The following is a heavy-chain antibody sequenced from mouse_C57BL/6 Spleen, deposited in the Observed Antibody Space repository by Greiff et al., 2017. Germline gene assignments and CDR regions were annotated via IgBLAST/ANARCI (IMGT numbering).Heavy chain of an antibody. D-gene: IGHD1-1*01. Sequence: QVHVKQSGAELVRPGTSVKVSCKASGYAFTNYLIAWVKQRPGQGLEWIGVINPGSGGTNYNEKFKGKATLTADKSSSTAYMQLSSLTSEDSAVYFCARRNTTVVYDYWGQGTTLTVSS. J-gene: IGHJ2*01. CDR2: INPGSGGT. CDR1: GYAFTNYL. CDR3: ARRNTTVVYDY. V-gene: IGHV1-54*01.